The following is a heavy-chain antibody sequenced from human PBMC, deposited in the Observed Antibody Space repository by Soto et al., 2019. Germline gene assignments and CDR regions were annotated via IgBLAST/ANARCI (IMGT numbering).Heavy chain of an antibody. CDR3: ARAGGYDSSGYSFDY. V-gene: IGHV4-4*02. CDR2: IYHSGST. CDR1: GGSISSSNW. D-gene: IGHD3-22*01. Sequence: PSETLSLTCAVSGGSISSSNWWSWVRQPPGKGLEWIGEIYHSGSTNYNPSLKSRVTISVDKSKIQFSLKLSSVTAADTAVYYCARAGGYDSSGYSFDYWGQGTLVTVSS. J-gene: IGHJ4*02.